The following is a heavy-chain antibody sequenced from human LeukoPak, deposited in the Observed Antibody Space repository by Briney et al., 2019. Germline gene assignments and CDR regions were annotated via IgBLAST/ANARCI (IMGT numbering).Heavy chain of an antibody. CDR2: IKGRSNYI. J-gene: IGHJ3*02. CDR3: AREDGIVGATAAFDI. CDR1: GFTFSTYT. D-gene: IGHD1-26*01. V-gene: IGHV3-21*01. Sequence: GGSLRLSCAASGFTFSTYTMNWVRQAPGKGLEWVSSIKGRSNYIYYADSVKGRFTISRDNTKNSLYLQMNSLRAEDTAVYYCAREDGIVGATAAFDIWGQGTMVTASS.